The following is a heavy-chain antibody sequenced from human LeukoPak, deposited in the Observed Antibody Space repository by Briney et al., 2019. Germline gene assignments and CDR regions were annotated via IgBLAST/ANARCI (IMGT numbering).Heavy chain of an antibody. CDR2: ISSSSSYI. Sequence: PGGSLRLSCAASGFTFSSYSMNWVRQAPGKGLEWVSSISSSSSYIYYADSVKGRFTISRDNAKNSLYLQMNSLRAEDTAVYYCAREDILTGLFDHWGQGTLVTVSS. V-gene: IGHV3-21*01. CDR3: AREDILTGLFDH. CDR1: GFTFSSYS. J-gene: IGHJ4*02. D-gene: IGHD3-9*01.